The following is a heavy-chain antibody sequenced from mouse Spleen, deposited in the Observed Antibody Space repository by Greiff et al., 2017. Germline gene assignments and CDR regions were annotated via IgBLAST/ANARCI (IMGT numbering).Heavy chain of an antibody. CDR1: GFTFSSYA. CDR3: ARLYYGTYAMDY. CDR2: ISSGGSYT. Sequence: EVKLVESGGGLVKPGGSLKLSCAASGFTFSSYAMSWVRQTPEKRLEWVATISSGGSYTYYPDSVKGPFTISRDNAKNTLYLQMSSLRSEDTAMYYCARLYYGTYAMDYWGQGTSVTVSS. V-gene: IGHV5-9-1*01. J-gene: IGHJ4*01. D-gene: IGHD2-1*01.